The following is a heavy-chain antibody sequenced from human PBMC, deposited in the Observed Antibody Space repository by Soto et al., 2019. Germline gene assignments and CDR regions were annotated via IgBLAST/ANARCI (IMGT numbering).Heavy chain of an antibody. D-gene: IGHD3-16*01. CDR2: ISYDGSNK. J-gene: IGHJ4*02. CDR1: GVTFGIYC. V-gene: IGHV3-30*18. CDR3: AKSTDYVWGTLDY. Sequence: PGGSRRLSSADSGVTFGIYCLHWVRTATGKGLEWVAVISYDGSNKYYADSVKGRFTISRDNSKNTLYLQMNSLRAEDTAVYYCAKSTDYVWGTLDYWGQGTLVTVSS.